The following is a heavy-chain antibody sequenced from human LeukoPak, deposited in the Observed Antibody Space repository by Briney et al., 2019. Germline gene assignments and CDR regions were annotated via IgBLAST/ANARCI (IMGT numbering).Heavy chain of an antibody. V-gene: IGHV3-48*01. CDR2: ISSSSSTI. CDR3: ARDFSGDY. D-gene: IGHD3-10*01. J-gene: IGHJ4*02. Sequence: GGSLRLSCAATGLSVSSNFMSWVRQAPGKGLEWVSYISSSSSTIYYADSVKGRFTISRDNAKKSLYLQMNSLRAEDTAVYYCARDFSGDYWGQGTLVTVSS. CDR1: GLSVSSNF.